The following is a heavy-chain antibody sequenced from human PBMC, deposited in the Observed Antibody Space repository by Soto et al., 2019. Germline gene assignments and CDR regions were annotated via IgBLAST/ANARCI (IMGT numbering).Heavy chain of an antibody. Sequence: GGSLRLSCAASGFTFSSYAMSWVRQAPGKGLEWVSAISGSGGSTYYADSVKGRFTISRDNSKNTLYLQMNSLRAEDTAVYYCANVMGELSTYLPDDAFDIWGQGTMVTVSS. J-gene: IGHJ3*02. CDR3: ANVMGELSTYLPDDAFDI. CDR2: ISGSGGST. CDR1: GFTFSSYA. D-gene: IGHD3-16*02. V-gene: IGHV3-23*01.